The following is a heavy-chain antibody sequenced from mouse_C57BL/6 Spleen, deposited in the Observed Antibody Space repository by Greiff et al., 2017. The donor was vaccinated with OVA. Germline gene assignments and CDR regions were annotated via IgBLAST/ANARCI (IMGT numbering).Heavy chain of an antibody. V-gene: IGHV1-69*01. D-gene: IGHD3-2*01. CDR3: ARSPDSEVFDY. CDR2: IDPSDSYT. Sequence: QVQLQQPGAELVMPGASVKLSCKASGYTFTSYWMHWVKQRPGQGLEWIGEIDPSDSYTNYNQKFKGKSTLTVDKSSSTAYMQLSSLTSEDSAVYYCARSPDSEVFDYWGQGTTLTVSS. CDR1: GYTFTSYW. J-gene: IGHJ2*01.